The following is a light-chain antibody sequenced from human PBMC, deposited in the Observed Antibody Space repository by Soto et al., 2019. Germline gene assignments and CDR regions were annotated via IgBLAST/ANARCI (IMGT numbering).Light chain of an antibody. CDR1: QDISNY. Sequence: DIQLTQSTSSLSASVGDRVTIPCQASQDISNYLNWYQQKPGKAPKLLIYDASNLETGVPSRCGGSGSRTEFTLTISSLQPDDFATYYCQQYQSYITFGGGTKVDIK. J-gene: IGKJ4*01. CDR3: QQYQSYIT. CDR2: DAS. V-gene: IGKV1-33*01.